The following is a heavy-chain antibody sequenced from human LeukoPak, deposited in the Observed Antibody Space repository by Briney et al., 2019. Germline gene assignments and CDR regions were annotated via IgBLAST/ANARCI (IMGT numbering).Heavy chain of an antibody. CDR3: ATDQRGAGLGFVYGSGSFNGLDV. D-gene: IGHD3-10*01. J-gene: IGHJ6*02. V-gene: IGHV1-24*01. CDR1: GYTLSDLA. Sequence: ASVKVSCKVSGYTLSDLAMHWVRQAPGKGLEWMGGLDPEDGETLYAQKFQGRVTMTEDTSTDTGYMELRSLRSEDTAVYYCATDQRGAGLGFVYGSGSFNGLDVWGPGTTVTVSS. CDR2: LDPEDGET.